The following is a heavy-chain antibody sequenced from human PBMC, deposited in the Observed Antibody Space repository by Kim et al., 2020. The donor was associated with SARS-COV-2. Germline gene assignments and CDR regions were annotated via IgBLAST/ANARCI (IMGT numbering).Heavy chain of an antibody. CDR1: GYTFTSYA. Sequence: ASVKVSCKASGYTFTSYAMHWVRQAPGQRLEWMGWINAGNGNTKYSQKFQGRVTITRDTSASTAYMELSSLRSEDTAVYYCARDRSGFQLVLGGFDPWGQGTLVTVSS. V-gene: IGHV1-3*01. J-gene: IGHJ5*02. D-gene: IGHD6-6*01. CDR2: INAGNGNT. CDR3: ARDRSGFQLVLGGFDP.